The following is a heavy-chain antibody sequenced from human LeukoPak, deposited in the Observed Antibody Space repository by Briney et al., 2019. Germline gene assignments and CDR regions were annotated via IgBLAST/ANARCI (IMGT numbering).Heavy chain of an antibody. CDR2: VYYGGST. Sequence: SETLSLTCSVSGDFLSNDYWSWIRQSPGNGLEWIGLVYYGGSTNDNPSLRSRVALSIDTSKKQFSLKLTSVTSADTAVYFCARTNDYSDYGYFDLWGQGLLVTVSS. D-gene: IGHD4/OR15-4a*01. J-gene: IGHJ4*02. CDR3: ARTNDYSDYGYFDL. CDR1: GDFLSNDY. V-gene: IGHV4-59*01.